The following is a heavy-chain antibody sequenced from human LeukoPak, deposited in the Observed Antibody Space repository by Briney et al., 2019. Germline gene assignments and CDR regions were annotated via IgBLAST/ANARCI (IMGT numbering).Heavy chain of an antibody. Sequence: PSETLSLTCTVSGGSISSYYWSWIRQPPGKGLEWIGYIYYSGSTNYNPSLKSRVTISVDTSKNQFSLKLSSVTAADTAVYYCASSGVFSFDYWGQGTLVTVSS. CDR1: GGSISSYY. D-gene: IGHD2-15*01. CDR2: IYYSGST. V-gene: IGHV4-59*12. CDR3: ASSGVFSFDY. J-gene: IGHJ4*02.